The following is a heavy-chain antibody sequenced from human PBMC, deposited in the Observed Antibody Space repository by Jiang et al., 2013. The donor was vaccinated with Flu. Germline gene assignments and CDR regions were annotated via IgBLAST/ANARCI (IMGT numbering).Heavy chain of an antibody. V-gene: IGHV1-69*01. CDR1: GGTFSSYA. Sequence: CKASGGTFSSYAISWVRQAPGQGLEWMGGIIPIFGTANYAQKFQGRVTITADESTSTAYMELSSLRSEDTAVYYCARGRNLGELSSNIDYWGQGTLVTVSS. J-gene: IGHJ4*02. CDR3: ARGRNLGELSSNIDY. D-gene: IGHD3-16*02. CDR2: IIPIFGTA.